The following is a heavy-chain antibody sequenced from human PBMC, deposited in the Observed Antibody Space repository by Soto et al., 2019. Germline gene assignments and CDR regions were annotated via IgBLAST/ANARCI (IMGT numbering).Heavy chain of an antibody. CDR1: GYSFTSYW. Sequence: GESLKISCKGSGYSFTSYWIGWVRQMPGKGLEWMGIIYPGDSDTRYSPSFQGQATISADKSISTAYLQWSSLKASDTAMYYCARDYYDSSGYVSFDYWGQGTLVTVSS. V-gene: IGHV5-51*01. CDR2: IYPGDSDT. J-gene: IGHJ4*02. CDR3: ARDYYDSSGYVSFDY. D-gene: IGHD3-22*01.